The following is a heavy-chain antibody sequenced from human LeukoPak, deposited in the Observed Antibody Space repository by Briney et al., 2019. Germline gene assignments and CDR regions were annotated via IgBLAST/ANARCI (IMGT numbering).Heavy chain of an antibody. Sequence: GGSLRLSCAASGFFFNDYYMSWIRQAPGKGLEWVAYVSGSGGTLYYADSAQGRFTISRHNVKKSLYLQMDNLRVDDTAVYYCARGVAKISWGQGTLVTVSS. CDR1: GFFFNDYY. CDR3: ARGVAKIS. D-gene: IGHD5-12*01. J-gene: IGHJ5*02. CDR2: VSGSGGTL. V-gene: IGHV3-11*01.